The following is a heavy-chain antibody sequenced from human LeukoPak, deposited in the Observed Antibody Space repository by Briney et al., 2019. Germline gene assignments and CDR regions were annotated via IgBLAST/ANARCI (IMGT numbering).Heavy chain of an antibody. Sequence: PSETLSLTCSVSDGSINSYYWNWVRRPPGKGLEWVGYIYYNGNTNYSPSLKSRVTMSVDTSKNLFSLKVSSVTAADTAVYYCARGDWGGQIDYWGQGTLVTVSS. CDR1: DGSINSYY. CDR2: IYYNGNT. J-gene: IGHJ4*02. V-gene: IGHV4-59*01. D-gene: IGHD3-10*01. CDR3: ARGDWGGQIDY.